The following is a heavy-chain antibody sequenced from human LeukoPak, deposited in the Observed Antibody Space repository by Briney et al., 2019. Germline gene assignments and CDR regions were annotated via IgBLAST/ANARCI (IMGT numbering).Heavy chain of an antibody. CDR1: GASFSGHY. J-gene: IGHJ4*02. Sequence: PSETLSLTSAVYGASFSGHYWSWIRQSPGKGLEWICEINLGGSTNYNPSLWSRVTISLNTSRNQLSLKLTSVAAADTALYYCAREFGDEYSSSSGLGYWRQGTLVTVSS. CDR2: INLGGST. D-gene: IGHD6-6*01. CDR3: AREFGDEYSSSSGLGY. V-gene: IGHV4-34*01.